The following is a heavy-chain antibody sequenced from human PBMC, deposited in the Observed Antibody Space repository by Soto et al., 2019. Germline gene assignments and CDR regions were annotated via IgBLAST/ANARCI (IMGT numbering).Heavy chain of an antibody. J-gene: IGHJ3*02. V-gene: IGHV4-38-2*02. CDR3: ARESSGGNSDFDI. CDR1: GYSITTGYS. Sequence: SETLSLTCAVSGYSITTGYSWVWIRQPPGKGLEWIGNIFHSGRTYYSPSLKNRLTVSMDTSKNQFSLKVRSVTAADTAVYYCARESSGGNSDFDIWGQGTMVTVSS. CDR2: IFHSGRT. D-gene: IGHD2-21*02.